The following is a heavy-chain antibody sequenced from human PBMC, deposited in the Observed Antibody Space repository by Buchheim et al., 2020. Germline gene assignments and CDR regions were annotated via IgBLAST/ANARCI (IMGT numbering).Heavy chain of an antibody. CDR2: INHSGSA. CDR3: ARGSTGYYEGYNWFDP. CDR1: GGSFSGYY. V-gene: IGHV4-34*01. J-gene: IGHJ5*02. Sequence: QVQLQESGPGLVKPSETLSLTCAVYGGSFSGYYWSWIRQPPGKGLEWIGEINHSGSANYNPSLKSRVTISVDTSKNQFSLKLSSVTAADTAVYYCARGSTGYYEGYNWFDPWGQGTL. D-gene: IGHD3-22*01.